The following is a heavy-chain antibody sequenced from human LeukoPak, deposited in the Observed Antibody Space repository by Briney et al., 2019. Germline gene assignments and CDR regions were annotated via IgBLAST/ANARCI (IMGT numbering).Heavy chain of an antibody. D-gene: IGHD3-10*01. CDR3: ARDRDYYGSGSKAFDI. CDR2: IYYSGST. Sequence: SETLSLTCTVSGGSISSYYWSWIRQPPGKGLEWIGYIYYSGSTNYNPSLKSRVTISVDTSKNQFSLKLSSVTAADTAVYYCARDRDYYGSGSKAFDIWGQGTMVTVSS. CDR1: GGSISSYY. V-gene: IGHV4-59*01. J-gene: IGHJ3*02.